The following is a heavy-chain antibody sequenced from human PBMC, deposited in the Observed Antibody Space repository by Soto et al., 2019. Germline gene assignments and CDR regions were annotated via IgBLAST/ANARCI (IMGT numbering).Heavy chain of an antibody. Sequence: GGSLRISCAASGFTFSSYAMSWVRQAPGKGLEWVSAISGSGGSTYYADSVKGRFTISRDNSKNTLYLQMNSLRAEDTAVYYCAKDYSGIAARPSGWFDPWGQGTLVTVSS. V-gene: IGHV3-23*01. D-gene: IGHD6-6*01. J-gene: IGHJ5*02. CDR2: ISGSGGST. CDR3: AKDYSGIAARPSGWFDP. CDR1: GFTFSSYA.